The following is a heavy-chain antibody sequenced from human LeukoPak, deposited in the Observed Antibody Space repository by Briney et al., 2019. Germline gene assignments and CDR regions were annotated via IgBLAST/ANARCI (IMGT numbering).Heavy chain of an antibody. CDR3: AKAPSCSGGSCYPYYFDY. J-gene: IGHJ4*02. CDR1: GFTFSSYS. V-gene: IGHV3-21*04. D-gene: IGHD2-15*01. Sequence: PGGSLRLSCAASGFTFSSYSMNWVRQAPGKGLEWVSSISSSSSYIYYADSVKGRFTISRDNSKNTLYLQMNSLRAEDTAVYYCAKAPSCSGGSCYPYYFDYWGQGTLVTVSS. CDR2: ISSSSSYI.